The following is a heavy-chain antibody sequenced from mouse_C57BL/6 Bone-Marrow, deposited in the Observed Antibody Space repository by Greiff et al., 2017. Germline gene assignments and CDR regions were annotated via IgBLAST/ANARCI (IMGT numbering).Heavy chain of an antibody. D-gene: IGHD1-1*02. Sequence: VQLQQPGAELVRPGASVKLSCTASGFNIKDDYMHWVKQRPGRGLEWIGRIDPENGGTAYASKFQGKATLTVDTSSNTAYLQLSSLTSEDTAVFFCPYGFDYWGQGTTLTVSS. CDR3: PYGFDY. CDR1: GFNIKDDY. V-gene: IGHV14-4*01. CDR2: IDPENGGT. J-gene: IGHJ2*01.